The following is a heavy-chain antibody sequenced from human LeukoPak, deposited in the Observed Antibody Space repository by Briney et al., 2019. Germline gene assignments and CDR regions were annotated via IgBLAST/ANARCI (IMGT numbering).Heavy chain of an antibody. CDR1: GFTFSTYA. CDR3: AKISSSAESNFDY. CDR2: IWPDGSKK. V-gene: IGHV3-30*02. Sequence: GGSLRLSCAASGFTFSTYAMHWVRQAPGKGLEWVAFIWPDGSKKYYADSVKGQFAISRENSKNTVYLQMNDLRPEDTALYFCAKISSSAESNFDYWGQGTLLTVSS. D-gene: IGHD6-25*01. J-gene: IGHJ4*02.